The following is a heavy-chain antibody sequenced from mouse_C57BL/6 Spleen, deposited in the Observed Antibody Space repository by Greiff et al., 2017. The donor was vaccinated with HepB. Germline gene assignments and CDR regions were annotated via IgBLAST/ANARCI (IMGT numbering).Heavy chain of an antibody. CDR1: GFTFSSYG. CDR2: ISSGGSYT. J-gene: IGHJ3*01. V-gene: IGHV5-6*02. D-gene: IGHD1-1*01. CDR3: ARRYYGSSYGAWFAY. Sequence: EVKVVESGGDLVKPGGSLKLSCAASGFTFSSYGMSWVRQTPDKRLEWVATISSGGSYTYYPDSVKGRFTISRDNAKNTLYLQMSSLKSEDTAMYYCARRYYGSSYGAWFAYWGQGTLVTVSA.